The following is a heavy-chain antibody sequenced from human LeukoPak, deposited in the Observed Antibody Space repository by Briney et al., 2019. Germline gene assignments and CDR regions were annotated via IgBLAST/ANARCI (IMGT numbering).Heavy chain of an antibody. CDR3: ARETDY. CDR2: INHSGST. V-gene: IGHV4-34*01. CDR1: GGSFSGYY. J-gene: IGHJ4*02. Sequence: SETLSLTCAVYGGSFSGYYWSWIRQPPGKGLEWIGEINHSGSTNYNPSLKSRVIISVDTSKNQFSLKLSSVTAADTAVYYCARETDYWGQGTLVTVSS.